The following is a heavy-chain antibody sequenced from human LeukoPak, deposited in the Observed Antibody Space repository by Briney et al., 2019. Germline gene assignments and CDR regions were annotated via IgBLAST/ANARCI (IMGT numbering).Heavy chain of an antibody. V-gene: IGHV1-18*04. J-gene: IGHJ3*02. CDR1: GYTFTGYY. CDR3: ARATAPDAFDI. D-gene: IGHD1-26*01. Sequence: GASVKVSCKASGYTFTGYYMHWVRQAPGQGLEWMGWISAYNGNTNYAQKLQGRVTMTTDTSTSTAYMELRSLRSDDTAVYYCARATAPDAFDIWGQGTMVTVSS. CDR2: ISAYNGNT.